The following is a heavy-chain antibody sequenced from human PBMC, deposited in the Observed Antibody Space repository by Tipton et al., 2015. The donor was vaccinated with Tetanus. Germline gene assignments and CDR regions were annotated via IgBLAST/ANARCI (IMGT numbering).Heavy chain of an antibody. CDR3: ARRPGFCTGSSCDYYFDY. Sequence: QLVQSGPEVKKPGESLKISCKGFGYTFNNYWIGWVRQLPGKGLEWMGTIYPGDSNTGYSPSFQGQVTISADRSVSTAYLQWTSLKATDTAIYYCARRPGFCTGSSCDYYFDYWGQGTLVTVSS. V-gene: IGHV5-51*01. D-gene: IGHD3/OR15-3a*01. J-gene: IGHJ4*02. CDR2: IYPGDSNT. CDR1: GYTFNNYW.